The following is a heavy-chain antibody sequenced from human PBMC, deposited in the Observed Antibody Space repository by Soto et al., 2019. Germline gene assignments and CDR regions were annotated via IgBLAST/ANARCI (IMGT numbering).Heavy chain of an antibody. J-gene: IGHJ5*02. V-gene: IGHV4-34*01. CDR3: ARRKVVAARTAILFNWFDP. Sequence: PSETLSLTCAVYGGSFSGYYWSWIRQPPGKGLEWIGEINHSGSTNYNPSLKSRVTISVDTSKNQFSLKLSSVTAADTAVYYCARRKVVAARTAILFNWFDPWGQGTLVTVSS. CDR1: GGSFSGYY. D-gene: IGHD2-15*01. CDR2: INHSGST.